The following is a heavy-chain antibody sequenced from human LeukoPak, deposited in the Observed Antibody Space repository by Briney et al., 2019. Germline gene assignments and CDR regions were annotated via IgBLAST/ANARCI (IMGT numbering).Heavy chain of an antibody. J-gene: IGHJ4*02. CDR2: ISYDGSNK. CDR1: GFTFNSYG. CDR3: AKEGGEYCSSTSCYLYFDY. Sequence: PGGSLRLSCAASGFTFNSYGMHWVRQAPGKGLEWVAVISYDGSNKYYADSVKGRFTISRDNSKNTLYLQMNSLRAEDTAVYYCAKEGGEYCSSTSCYLYFDYWGQGTLVTVSS. V-gene: IGHV3-30*18. D-gene: IGHD2-2*01.